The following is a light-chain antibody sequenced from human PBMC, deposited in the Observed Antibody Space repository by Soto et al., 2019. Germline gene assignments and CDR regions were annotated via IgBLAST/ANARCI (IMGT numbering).Light chain of an antibody. CDR3: QRYNNWPPT. Sequence: EIVMTQSPATLSVSPGERATLSCRASQSVSRKLAWYQQKPGQAPRLLIYGASTRATGIPARFSGSGSGTEFTLTISSLQSEDFAVYYCQRYNNWPPTFGQGTKVEIK. CDR2: GAS. CDR1: QSVSRK. J-gene: IGKJ1*01. V-gene: IGKV3-15*01.